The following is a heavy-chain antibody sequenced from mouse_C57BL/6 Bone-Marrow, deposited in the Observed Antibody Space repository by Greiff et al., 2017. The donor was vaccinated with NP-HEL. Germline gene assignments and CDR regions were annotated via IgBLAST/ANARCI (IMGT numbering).Heavy chain of an antibody. CDR3: AGDYDGYWYFDV. J-gene: IGHJ1*03. V-gene: IGHV12-3*01. CDR1: GFPITSGYY. CDR2: ITHSGDT. D-gene: IGHD2-3*01. Sequence: QVQLQQSGPGLVKPSQSLFLTCSITGFPITSGYYWIWIRQSPGKPLEWMGYITHSGDTFYNPSLQSPISITRETSKNQFFLQMNSVTTEDTAMYYCAGDYDGYWYFDVWGTGTTVTVSS.